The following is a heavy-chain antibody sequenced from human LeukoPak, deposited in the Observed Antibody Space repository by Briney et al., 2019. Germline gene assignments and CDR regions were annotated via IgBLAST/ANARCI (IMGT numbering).Heavy chain of an antibody. CDR1: GGTFSSYA. CDR3: ARADRLHGGPYLIGP. V-gene: IGHV1-2*02. J-gene: IGHJ5*02. Sequence: ASVKVSCKASGGTFSSYAISWVRQAPGQGLEWMGWINPNSGGTNSAQKFQGRVTMTRDTSITTVYMEVSWLTSDDTAIYYCARADRLHGGPYLIGPWGQGTLVTVSS. CDR2: INPNSGGT. D-gene: IGHD2-21*01.